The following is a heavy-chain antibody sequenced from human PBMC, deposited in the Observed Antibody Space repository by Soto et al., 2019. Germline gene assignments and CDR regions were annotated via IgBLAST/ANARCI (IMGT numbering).Heavy chain of an antibody. D-gene: IGHD6-13*01. Sequence: QVQLQESGPGLVKPSETLSLTCTVSGGSIRPYYWSWIRQPPGKGLEWIGYVYYSGNTNYNPSPESRVTISVDTSRNRFSLNLTSATAADTAVYYCARKGAAASYAHFYMDVWGRGTAVTVSS. V-gene: IGHV4-59*01. CDR2: VYYSGNT. CDR1: GGSIRPYY. J-gene: IGHJ6*03. CDR3: ARKGAAASYAHFYMDV.